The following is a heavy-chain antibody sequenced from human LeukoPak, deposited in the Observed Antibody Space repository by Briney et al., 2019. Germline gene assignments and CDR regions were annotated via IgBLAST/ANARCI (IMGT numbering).Heavy chain of an antibody. CDR1: GYTFTSYG. CDR2: ISAYNGNT. J-gene: IGHJ3*02. CDR3: ARTITYYYDSSGLGDAFDI. V-gene: IGHV1-18*01. D-gene: IGHD3-22*01. Sequence: ASVKVSCKASGYTFTSYGISWVRQAPGQGLEWMGWISAYNGNTNYAQKLQGRVTMTTDTSTSTAYMELRSLRSDDTAVYYCARTITYYYDSSGLGDAFDIWGQGTMVTVSS.